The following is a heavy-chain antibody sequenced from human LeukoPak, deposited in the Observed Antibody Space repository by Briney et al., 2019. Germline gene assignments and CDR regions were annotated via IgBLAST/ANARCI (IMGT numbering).Heavy chain of an antibody. CDR3: ARSRNPGYSSGWYYFDY. CDR2: INHSGST. Sequence: SETLSLTCAVYGGSFSDYYWSWIRQPPGKGLEWIGEINHSGSTYYNPSLKSRVTISVDTSKNQFSLKLSSVTAADTAVYYCARSRNPGYSSGWYYFDYWGQGTLVTVSS. CDR1: GGSFSDYY. V-gene: IGHV4-34*01. J-gene: IGHJ4*02. D-gene: IGHD6-19*01.